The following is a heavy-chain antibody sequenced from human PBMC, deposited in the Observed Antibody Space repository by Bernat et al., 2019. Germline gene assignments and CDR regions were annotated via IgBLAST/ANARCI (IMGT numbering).Heavy chain of an antibody. D-gene: IGHD6-13*01. J-gene: IGHJ4*02. CDR1: GYTFTSYG. CDR3: ARDEGNGSSWYESRLFDY. Sequence: QVQLVQSGAEVKKPGASVKVSCKASGYTFTSYGISWVRQAPGQGLEWMGWISAYNGNTNYAQKLQGRVTMTTDTSTSTAYMELRSLRSDDTAVYYCARDEGNGSSWYESRLFDYWGQGTLVTVSS. V-gene: IGHV1-18*01. CDR2: ISAYNGNT.